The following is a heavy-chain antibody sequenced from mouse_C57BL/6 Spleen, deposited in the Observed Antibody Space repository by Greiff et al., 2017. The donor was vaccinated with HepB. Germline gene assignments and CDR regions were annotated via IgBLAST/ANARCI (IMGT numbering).Heavy chain of an antibody. D-gene: IGHD1-1*01. Sequence: QVQLQQPGAELVKPGASVKLSCKASGYTFTSYWMHWVKQRPGQGLEWIGMIHPNSGSTNYNEKFKSKATLTVDKSSSTAYMQLSSLTSEDSAVYYCAMRVDYYGSSYDWYFDVWGTGTTVTVSS. CDR1: GYTFTSYW. V-gene: IGHV1-64*01. J-gene: IGHJ1*03. CDR3: AMRVDYYGSSYDWYFDV. CDR2: IHPNSGST.